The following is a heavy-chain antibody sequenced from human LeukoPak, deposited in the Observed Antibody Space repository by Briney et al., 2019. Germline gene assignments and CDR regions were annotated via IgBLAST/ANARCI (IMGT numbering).Heavy chain of an antibody. J-gene: IGHJ6*02. CDR3: ARGGSYYYDSSGTPMDV. CDR1: GYTFTSYY. CDR2: INPSGGST. Sequence: AASVKVSCKASGYTFTSYYMHWVRQAPGQGLEWMGIINPSGGSTSYAQKFQGRVTMTRDTSTSTVYMELSSLRSEDTAVYYCARGGSYYYDSSGTPMDVWGQGTTVTVSS. V-gene: IGHV1-46*01. D-gene: IGHD3-22*01.